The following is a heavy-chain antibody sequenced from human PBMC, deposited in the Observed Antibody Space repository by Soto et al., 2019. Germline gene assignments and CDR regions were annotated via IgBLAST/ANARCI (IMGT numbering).Heavy chain of an antibody. CDR1: GFTFSSYA. Sequence: GGSLRLSCAASGFTFSSYAMSWVRQAPGKGLEWVSAISGSGGSTYYADSVKGRFTISRDNSKNTLYLQMNSLRAEDTAVYYCAKDGLVLRFLEWLFEYFDYWGQGTLVTVSS. D-gene: IGHD3-3*01. CDR2: ISGSGGST. CDR3: AKDGLVLRFLEWLFEYFDY. J-gene: IGHJ4*02. V-gene: IGHV3-23*01.